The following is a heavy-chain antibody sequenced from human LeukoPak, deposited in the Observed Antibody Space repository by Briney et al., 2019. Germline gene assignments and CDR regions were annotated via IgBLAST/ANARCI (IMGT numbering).Heavy chain of an antibody. V-gene: IGHV4-38-2*02. CDR1: GYSISSGYY. D-gene: IGHD3-10*01. J-gene: IGHJ5*02. Sequence: PSETLSLTCAVSGYSISSGYYWGWIRQPPGKGLEWIGSIYHSGSTYYNPSLKSRVTISVDTSKNQFSLKLSSVTAADTVVYYCARDITMVRGVIIPRWFDPWGQGTLVTVSS. CDR3: ARDITMVRGVIIPRWFDP. CDR2: IYHSGST.